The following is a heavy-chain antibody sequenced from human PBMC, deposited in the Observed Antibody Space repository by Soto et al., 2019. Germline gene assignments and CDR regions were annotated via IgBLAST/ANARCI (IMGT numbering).Heavy chain of an antibody. CDR1: GFTFSSHW. CDR3: TRETSRLLDY. J-gene: IGHJ4*02. CDR2: IKHDGSEK. D-gene: IGHD6-25*01. V-gene: IGHV3-7*01. Sequence: GGSLRLSCAASGFTFSSHWMSWARQAPGKGLEWVANIKHDGSEKYYVDSVKGRFTISRDNAKNSLYLQMNSLRGEDTAIYYCTRETSRLLDYWGQGTLVTVSS.